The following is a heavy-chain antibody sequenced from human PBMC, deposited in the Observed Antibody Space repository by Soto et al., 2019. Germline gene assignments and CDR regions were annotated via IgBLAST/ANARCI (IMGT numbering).Heavy chain of an antibody. V-gene: IGHV3-9*01. CDR1: GFTFDDYA. D-gene: IGHD5-12*01. J-gene: IGHJ4*02. CDR2: ISWNSGSI. Sequence: PGGSLRLSCAASGFTFDDYAMHWVRQAPGKGLEWVSGISWNSGSIGYADSVKGRFTISRDNAKNSLYLQMNSLRAEDTALYYCANDMGPSMEEMATIIGISGIDYWGQGTLVTVSS. CDR3: ANDMGPSMEEMATIIGISGIDY.